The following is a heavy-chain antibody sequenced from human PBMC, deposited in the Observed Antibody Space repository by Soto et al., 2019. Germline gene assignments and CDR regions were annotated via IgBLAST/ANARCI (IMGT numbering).Heavy chain of an antibody. Sequence: SETLSLICPVSNDSISSYYWNWVRQPPGKGLEWIGYISYSGITKYNPSLKSRVTISLDTSKNQFSLRLNSVTAADTAIYYCARARGFSGFYPFFDSWGQGTLVTVSS. CDR3: ARARGFSGFYPFFDS. D-gene: IGHD3-22*01. CDR2: ISYSGIT. J-gene: IGHJ4*02. V-gene: IGHV4-59*01. CDR1: NDSISSYY.